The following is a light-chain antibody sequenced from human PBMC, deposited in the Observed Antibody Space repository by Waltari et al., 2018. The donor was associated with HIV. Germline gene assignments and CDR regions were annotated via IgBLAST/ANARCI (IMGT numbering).Light chain of an antibody. CDR1: SPNTGSQN. CDR3: AAWDDSLSGYV. J-gene: IGLJ1*01. CDR2: RNN. Sequence: QSVLTQPPPASGTPGQRVTISCSGGSPNTGSQNVNWYQQLPGTAPKLLIYRNNQRPSGVPDRFSGSKSGTSASLSISGLRSEDEADYYCAAWDDSLSGYVFGTGTKVTVL. V-gene: IGLV1-47*01.